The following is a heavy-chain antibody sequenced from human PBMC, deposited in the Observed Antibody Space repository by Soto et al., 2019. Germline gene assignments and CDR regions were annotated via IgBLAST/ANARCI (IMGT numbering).Heavy chain of an antibody. Sequence: SETLSLTCAVSGGSISSGGYSWSWIRQPPGKGLEWIGYIYHSGSTYYNPSLKSRVTISVDRSKNQFSLKLSSVTAADTAVYYCARGRSSGWKTGAWFDPWGQGTLVTVSS. CDR2: IYHSGST. CDR3: ARGRSSGWKTGAWFDP. V-gene: IGHV4-30-2*01. D-gene: IGHD6-19*01. CDR1: GGSISSGGYS. J-gene: IGHJ5*02.